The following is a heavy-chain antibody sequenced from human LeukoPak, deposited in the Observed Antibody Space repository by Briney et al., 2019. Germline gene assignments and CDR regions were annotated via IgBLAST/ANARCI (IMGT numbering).Heavy chain of an antibody. Sequence: QPGGSLRLSCAASGFTFSSYAMSWVRQAPGKGLERVSAISGSGGSTYYADSVKGRFTISRDNSKNTLYLQMNSLRAEDTAVYYCARDRGVMGAYHDYWGQGTLVAVSS. D-gene: IGHD2-8*01. J-gene: IGHJ4*02. V-gene: IGHV3-23*01. CDR1: GFTFSSYA. CDR2: ISGSGGST. CDR3: ARDRGVMGAYHDY.